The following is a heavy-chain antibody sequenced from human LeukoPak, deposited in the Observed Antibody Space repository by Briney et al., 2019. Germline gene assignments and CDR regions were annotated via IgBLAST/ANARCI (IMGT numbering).Heavy chain of an antibody. D-gene: IGHD3-22*01. CDR3: AKDQYYYDTSGYPIY. V-gene: IGHV3-30*02. J-gene: IGHJ4*02. Sequence: GGSLRLSCAASEFTFSSFGMHWVRQAPGKRLEWVAFIRCDGNNKYYADSVRGRFTISRDNSKNTLYLEMNSLRAEDTAVYYCAKDQYYYDTSGYPIYWGQGTLVTASS. CDR2: IRCDGNNK. CDR1: EFTFSSFG.